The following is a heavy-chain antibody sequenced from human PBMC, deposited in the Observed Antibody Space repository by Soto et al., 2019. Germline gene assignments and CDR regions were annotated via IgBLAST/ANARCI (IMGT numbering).Heavy chain of an antibody. CDR3: ASVVAVADSRAFDI. V-gene: IGHV1-2*04. Sequence: QVQLVQSGAEVKKPGASVKVSCKASGYTFTGYYMHWVRQAPGQGLEWMGWINPNSGGTNYAQKFQGWVTMTRDTSISTAYMERSRLRSDDTAVDYWASVVAVADSRAFDIWGQGTMVTVSS. CDR1: GYTFTGYY. J-gene: IGHJ3*02. D-gene: IGHD6-19*01. CDR2: INPNSGGT.